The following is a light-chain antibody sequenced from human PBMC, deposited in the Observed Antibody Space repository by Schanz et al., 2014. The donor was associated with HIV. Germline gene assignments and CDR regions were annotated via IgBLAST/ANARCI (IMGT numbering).Light chain of an antibody. J-gene: IGLJ2*01. CDR3: SSYTSSSTLV. Sequence: QSALAQPASVSGSPGQSITISCSGTSSNIGANNFVSWYQQQPGKAPKLLIYNVSSRPSGVSVRFSGSKSGNMASLTISGLQPEDDGHYYCSSYTSSSTLVFGGGTKLTVL. CDR2: NVS. CDR1: SSNIGANNF. V-gene: IGLV2-14*03.